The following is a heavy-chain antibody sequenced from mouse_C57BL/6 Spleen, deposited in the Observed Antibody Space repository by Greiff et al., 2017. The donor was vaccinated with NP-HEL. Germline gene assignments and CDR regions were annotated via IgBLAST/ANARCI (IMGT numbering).Heavy chain of an antibody. V-gene: IGHV5-4*01. D-gene: IGHD1-1*01. CDR1: GFTFSSYA. J-gene: IGHJ2*01. CDR2: ISDGGSYT. Sequence: EVQGVESGGGLVKPGGSLKLSCAASGFTFSSYAMSWVRQTPEKRLEWVATISDGGSYTYYPDNVKGRFTISRDNAKNNLYLQMSHLKSEDTAMYYCARDGGTTVVATFDYWGQGTTLTVSS. CDR3: ARDGGTTVVATFDY.